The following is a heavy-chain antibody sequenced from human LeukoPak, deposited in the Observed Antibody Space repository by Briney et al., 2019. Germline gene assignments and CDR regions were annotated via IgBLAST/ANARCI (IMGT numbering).Heavy chain of an antibody. V-gene: IGHV3-9*01. CDR1: GFTFDDYA. Sequence: PGRSLRLSCAASGFTFDDYAMHWVPQAPGKGLEWVSGISWNSGSIGYADSVKGRFTISRDNAKNSLYLQMNSLRAEDTALYYCAKEYSSRNYFDYWGQGTLVTVSS. CDR2: ISWNSGSI. D-gene: IGHD6-19*01. CDR3: AKEYSSRNYFDY. J-gene: IGHJ4*02.